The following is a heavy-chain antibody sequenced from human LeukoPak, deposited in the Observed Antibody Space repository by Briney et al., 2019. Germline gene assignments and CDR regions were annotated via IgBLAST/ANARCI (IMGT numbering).Heavy chain of an antibody. V-gene: IGHV3-53*01. CDR1: GFTVSSNY. CDR2: IYSGGST. CDR3: ARENPTEAFEY. J-gene: IGHJ4*02. D-gene: IGHD1-1*01. Sequence: SGGSLRLSCAASGFTVSSNYMSWVRQAPGKGLEWVSVIYSGGSTYYADSVKGRFTISRDNSKNTLYLQMNSLRAEDTAVYYCARENPTEAFEYWGQGTLVTVSS.